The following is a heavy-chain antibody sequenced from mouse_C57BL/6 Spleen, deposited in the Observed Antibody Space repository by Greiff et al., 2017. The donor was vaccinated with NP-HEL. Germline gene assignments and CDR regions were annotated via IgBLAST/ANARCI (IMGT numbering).Heavy chain of an antibody. CDR3: YYDFAY. J-gene: IGHJ3*01. V-gene: IGHV1-7*01. Sequence: VQLQQSGAELAKPGASVKLSCKASGYTFTSYWMHWVKQRPGQGLEWIGYINPSSGYTKYNQKFKDKATLTAYKSSSTAYMQLSSLTYEDSAVYYCYYDFAYWGQGTLVTVSA. CDR2: INPSSGYT. CDR1: GYTFTSYW. D-gene: IGHD2-4*01.